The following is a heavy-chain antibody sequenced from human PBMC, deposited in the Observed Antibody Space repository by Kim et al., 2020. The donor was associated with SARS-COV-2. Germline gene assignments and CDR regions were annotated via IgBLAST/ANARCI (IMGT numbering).Heavy chain of an antibody. J-gene: IGHJ3*02. CDR1: GGSINSSSYY. V-gene: IGHV4-31*03. CDR2: IYYSGTT. Sequence: SETLSLTCTVSGGSINSSSYYWSWLRQHPGKGLEWIGYIYYSGTTYYNPSLRSRVTISGDTSKNQFSLRLSSVTAADTAVYYCARLVDAGIKTGFDNWGQGTLVTVSS. D-gene: IGHD2-8*01. CDR3: ARLVDAGIKTGFDN.